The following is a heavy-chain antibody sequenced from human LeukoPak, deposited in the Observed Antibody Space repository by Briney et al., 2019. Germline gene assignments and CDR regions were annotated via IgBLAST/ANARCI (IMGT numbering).Heavy chain of an antibody. CDR3: ATLTSRDQDDY. J-gene: IGHJ4*02. CDR2: IYTSGST. CDR1: GGSISSSSYY. D-gene: IGHD1/OR15-1a*01. V-gene: IGHV4-61*02. Sequence: SQTLSLTCTVSGGSISSSSYYWSWIRQPAGKGLEWIGRIYTSGSTNYNPSLKSRVTISVDTSKNQFSLKLSSVTAADTAVYYCATLTSRDQDDYWGQGTLVTVSS.